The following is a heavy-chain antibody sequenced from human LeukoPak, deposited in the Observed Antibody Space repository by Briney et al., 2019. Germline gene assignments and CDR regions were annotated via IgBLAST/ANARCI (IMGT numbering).Heavy chain of an antibody. D-gene: IGHD3-10*01. J-gene: IGHJ4*02. CDR2: ISSSSSTI. CDR1: GFTFSSYS. CDR3: ARDLVGYGSRSYYAPFDY. Sequence: GGSLRLSCAASGFTFSSYSMNWVRQAPGKGLEWVSYISSSSSTIYYADSVKGRFTISRDNAKNSRYLQMNSLRAEDTAVYYCARDLVGYGSRSYYAPFDYWGQGTLVTVSS. V-gene: IGHV3-48*04.